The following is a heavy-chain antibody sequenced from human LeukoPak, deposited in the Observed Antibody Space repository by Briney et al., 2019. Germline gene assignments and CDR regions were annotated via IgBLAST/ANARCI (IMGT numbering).Heavy chain of an antibody. V-gene: IGHV1-2*02. CDR1: GYTFTGYY. CDR2: INPNSGGT. D-gene: IGHD3-10*01. CDR3: ARDPNTYQIWFGELFPYYYYMDV. J-gene: IGHJ6*03. Sequence: GASVKVSCKASGYTFTGYYMHWVRQAPGQGLEWMGWINPNSGGTNYAQKFRGRVTMTRDTSTSTVYMELSSLRSEDTAVYYCARDPNTYQIWFGELFPYYYYMDVWGKGTTVTVSS.